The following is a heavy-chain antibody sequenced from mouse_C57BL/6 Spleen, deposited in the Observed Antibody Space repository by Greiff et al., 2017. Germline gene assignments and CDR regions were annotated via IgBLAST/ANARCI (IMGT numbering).Heavy chain of an antibody. Sequence: QVQLQQPGAELVKPGASVKLSCKASGYTFTSYWMQWVKQRPGQGLEWIGEIAPSDSYTNYNQKFKGKATLTVDTSSSTAYMQLSSLTSEDSAVYYCARDYGSSSYAMDYWGQGTSVTVSS. CDR2: IAPSDSYT. CDR3: ARDYGSSSYAMDY. J-gene: IGHJ4*01. D-gene: IGHD1-1*01. CDR1: GYTFTSYW. V-gene: IGHV1-50*01.